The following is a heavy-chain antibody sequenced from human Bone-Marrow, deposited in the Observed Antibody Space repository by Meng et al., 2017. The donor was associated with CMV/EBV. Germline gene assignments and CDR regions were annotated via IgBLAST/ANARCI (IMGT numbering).Heavy chain of an antibody. V-gene: IGHV4-34*01. Sequence: SETLSLTCGVSNGPLSDFSWTWIRQLPKKGLEWIGQTDHRGRTKYNPSLMSRVAISIDTSKSQFSLRLTSVTAADTAVYYCVAEADYWGQGTQVIVSS. CDR2: TDHRGRT. CDR3: VAEADY. CDR1: NGPLSDFS. D-gene: IGHD2-21*01. J-gene: IGHJ4*02.